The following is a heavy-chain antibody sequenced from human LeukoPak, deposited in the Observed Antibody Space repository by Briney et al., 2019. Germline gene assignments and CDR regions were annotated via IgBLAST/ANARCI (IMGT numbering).Heavy chain of an antibody. V-gene: IGHV3-23*01. CDR3: AKVRIGTDSSGYYYPLDY. Sequence: GGSLRLSCAASGFTFSSYAMSWVRQAPGKGLEWVSAISSSGGSTYYADSVKGRFTISRDNSKNTLYLQMNSLRAEDTAVYYCAKVRIGTDSSGYYYPLDYWGQGTLVTVSS. D-gene: IGHD3-22*01. CDR1: GFTFSSYA. CDR2: ISSSGGST. J-gene: IGHJ4*02.